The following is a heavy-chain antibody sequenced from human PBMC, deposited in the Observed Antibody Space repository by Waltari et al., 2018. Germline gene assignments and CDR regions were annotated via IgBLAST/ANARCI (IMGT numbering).Heavy chain of an antibody. CDR3: ARLPRSGGPTDY. D-gene: IGHD2-15*01. Sequence: QVQLQESGPGLVKPSGTLSLTCAVSGGSISSSNWWSWVRQPPGKGLEWIGESYHSGSTNYNPALKRRVTISVDTARNQFSLKLSSVTAADTAVYYCARLPRSGGPTDYWGQGTLVTVSS. J-gene: IGHJ4*02. V-gene: IGHV4-4*02. CDR2: SYHSGST. CDR1: GGSISSSNW.